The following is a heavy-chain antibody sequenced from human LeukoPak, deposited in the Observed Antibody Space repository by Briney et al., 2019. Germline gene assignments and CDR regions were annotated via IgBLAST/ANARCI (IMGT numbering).Heavy chain of an antibody. CDR2: IYSGGST. CDR3: ARGRQYSSGWNYFDY. J-gene: IGHJ4*02. CDR1: GFTVSTNY. Sequence: PGGSLRLSCAAPGFTVSTNYMSWVRQAPGKGLEWVSVIYSGGSTYYADSVKGRFTISRDNSKNTLYLQMNSLRAEDTAVYYCARGRQYSSGWNYFDYWGQGTLVTVSS. V-gene: IGHV3-53*01. D-gene: IGHD6-19*01.